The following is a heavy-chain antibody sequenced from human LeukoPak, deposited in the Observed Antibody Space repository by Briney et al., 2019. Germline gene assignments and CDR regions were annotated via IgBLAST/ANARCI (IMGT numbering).Heavy chain of an antibody. CDR2: IYASGST. CDR1: GGSIRSYY. V-gene: IGHV4-4*07. CDR3: ARDSGTTGEVKFDP. D-gene: IGHD3-10*01. Sequence: ASKTLSLTCTVSGGSIRSYYWSWIRQPAGGGLQWIGRIYASGSTTYNPTLKSRVTMSLDTSKTQFSLRLTSVTAADTAVYYCARDSGTTGEVKFDPWGQGTLVTVSS. J-gene: IGHJ5*02.